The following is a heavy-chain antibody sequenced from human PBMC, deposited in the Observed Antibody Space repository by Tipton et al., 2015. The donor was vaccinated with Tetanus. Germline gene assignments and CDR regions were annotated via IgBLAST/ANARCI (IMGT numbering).Heavy chain of an antibody. Sequence: SLRLSCAATGFTPSRYTLNWVRQAPGKGLEWVSSISSSRYIYYADSVKGRFTISRDNAKNALYLQMNSLRAEDTAVYYCVSWENTLNYWGQGTLVTVSS. J-gene: IGHJ4*02. D-gene: IGHD1-26*01. V-gene: IGHV3-21*01. CDR2: ISSSRYI. CDR1: GFTPSRYT. CDR3: VSWENTLNY.